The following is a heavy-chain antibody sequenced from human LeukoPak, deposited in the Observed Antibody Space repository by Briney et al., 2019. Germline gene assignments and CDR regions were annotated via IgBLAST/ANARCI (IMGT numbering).Heavy chain of an antibody. CDR2: IYTGGST. V-gene: IGHV4-61*02. CDR1: GGSISSASYY. Sequence: SQTLSLTCTVSGGSISSASYYWSWIRQPAGKGLEWIGRIYTGGSTYYNPSLKSRLTMSVDTSKSQFSLNLNSVTAADTAVYYCARGNSSSWPLDYWGQGTLVTVSS. J-gene: IGHJ4*02. CDR3: ARGNSSSWPLDY. D-gene: IGHD6-13*01.